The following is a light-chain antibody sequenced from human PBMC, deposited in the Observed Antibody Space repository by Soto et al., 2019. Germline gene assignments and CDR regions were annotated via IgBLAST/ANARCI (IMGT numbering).Light chain of an antibody. CDR3: QKYNSAPRN. CDR1: QGISNY. Sequence: DIQMTQSPSSLSASVGDRVTITFRASQGISNYLAWYQQKPGKVPKLLIYAASTLQSVVPSRFSGSGSGTDFTLTISGLQHEDVATYYCQKYNSAPRNFGPGTKVDIK. V-gene: IGKV1-27*01. CDR2: AAS. J-gene: IGKJ3*01.